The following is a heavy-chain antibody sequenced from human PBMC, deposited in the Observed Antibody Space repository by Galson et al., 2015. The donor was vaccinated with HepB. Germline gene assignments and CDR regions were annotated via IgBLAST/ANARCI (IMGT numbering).Heavy chain of an antibody. Sequence: SVKVSCKASGGTFSSYTISWVRQAPGQGLGWMGRIIPILGIANYAQKFQGRVTITADKSTSTAYMELSSLRSEDTAVYYCARAFSTRKAGYFDLWGRGTLVTVSS. CDR1: GGTFSSYT. J-gene: IGHJ2*01. D-gene: IGHD6-13*01. CDR3: ARAFSTRKAGYFDL. V-gene: IGHV1-69*02. CDR2: IIPILGIA.